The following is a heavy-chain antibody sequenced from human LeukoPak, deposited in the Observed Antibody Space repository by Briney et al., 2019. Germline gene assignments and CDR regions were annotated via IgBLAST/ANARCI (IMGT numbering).Heavy chain of an antibody. CDR3: AKEVVVVITTPTEAGFDY. J-gene: IGHJ4*02. D-gene: IGHD3-22*01. Sequence: GGSLRLSCAASGFTFSSYAMSWVRQAPGKGLVWVSAISGSGGSTYYADSVKGRFTISRDNYKNTLYLQMNSLRAEDTAVYYCAKEVVVVITTPTEAGFDYWGQGTLVTVSS. CDR2: ISGSGGST. CDR1: GFTFSSYA. V-gene: IGHV3-23*01.